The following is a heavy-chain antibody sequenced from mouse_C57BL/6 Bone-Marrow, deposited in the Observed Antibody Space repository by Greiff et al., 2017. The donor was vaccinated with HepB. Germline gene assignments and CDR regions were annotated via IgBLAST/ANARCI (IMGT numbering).Heavy chain of an antibody. Sequence: VQLQESGAELVRPGSSVKLSCKASGYTFTSYWMDWVKQRPGQGLEWIGNIYPSDSETHYNQKFKDKATLTVDKSSSTAYMQLSSLTSEDSAVYYCARVNWDRYFDVWGTGTTVTVSS. J-gene: IGHJ1*03. D-gene: IGHD4-1*01. V-gene: IGHV1-61*01. CDR1: GYTFTSYW. CDR3: ARVNWDRYFDV. CDR2: IYPSDSET.